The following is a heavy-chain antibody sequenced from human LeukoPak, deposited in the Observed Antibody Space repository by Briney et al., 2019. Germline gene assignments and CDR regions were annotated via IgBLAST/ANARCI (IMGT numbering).Heavy chain of an antibody. CDR1: GFTVSSIY. Sequence: GGSLRLSCAASGFTVSSIYMTWVRQAPGKGLEWVSVIYSGDSTYYADSVKGRFTISRDNSKNTLYLQMNSLRAEHTAVYYCARDRVTAVDYYFDYWGQGTLVTVSS. CDR2: IYSGDST. CDR3: ARDRVTAVDYYFDY. J-gene: IGHJ4*02. V-gene: IGHV3-66*01. D-gene: IGHD2-21*02.